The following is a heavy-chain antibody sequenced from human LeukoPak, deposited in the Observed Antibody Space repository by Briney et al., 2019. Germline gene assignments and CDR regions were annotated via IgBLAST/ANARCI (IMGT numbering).Heavy chain of an antibody. D-gene: IGHD3-3*01. J-gene: IGHJ1*01. CDR3: ARQVLFGVVTPEYFQH. Sequence: SETLSLTCTVSGGSISSSSYYWGWIRQPPGKGLEWIGSIYYSGSTYFNPSLKSRVTISVDTSKNQFSLKLSSVTAADTAVYYCARQVLFGVVTPEYFQHWGQGTLVTVSS. V-gene: IGHV4-39*01. CDR1: GGSISSSSYY. CDR2: IYYSGST.